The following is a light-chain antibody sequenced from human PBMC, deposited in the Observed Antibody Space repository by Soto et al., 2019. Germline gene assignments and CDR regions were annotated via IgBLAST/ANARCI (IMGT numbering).Light chain of an antibody. V-gene: IGLV2-14*01. Sequence: QSALTQPASVSGSPGQSITISCTGTSSDVGAYTSVSWYQHHPGKAPKVMIYEVNKRPSGISNRFSGSKSVNTASLTISGLQPEDEAHYYCSSYTSDNRDYVFGTGTKVP. CDR3: SSYTSDNRDYV. CDR2: EVN. J-gene: IGLJ1*01. CDR1: SSDVGAYTS.